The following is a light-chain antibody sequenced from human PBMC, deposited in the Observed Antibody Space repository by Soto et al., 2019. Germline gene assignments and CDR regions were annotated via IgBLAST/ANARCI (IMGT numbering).Light chain of an antibody. Sequence: QSALTQPASVSGSPGQSITISCTGTSSDVGNYDYVSWYQQYPGKAPRLMIYAVSRRSSGISDRFSGSKSGNTASLTISGLQAEDEADYYCTSYTPSSTYVFGTGTKLTVL. CDR2: AVS. V-gene: IGLV2-14*01. J-gene: IGLJ1*01. CDR1: SSDVGNYDY. CDR3: TSYTPSSTYV.